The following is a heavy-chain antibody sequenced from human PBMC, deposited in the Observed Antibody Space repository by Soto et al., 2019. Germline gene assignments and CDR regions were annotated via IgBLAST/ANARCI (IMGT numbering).Heavy chain of an antibody. CDR1: GFTFSSYS. CDR3: ATDPPGGDYYMDV. Sequence: GGSLRLSCAASGFTFSSYSMNWVRQAPGKGLEWVSSISSSSSYIYYADSVKGRFTISRDNAKNSLYLQMNSLRAEDTAVYYCATDPPGGDYYMDVWGKGTTVTVSS. CDR2: ISSSSSYI. V-gene: IGHV3-21*01. J-gene: IGHJ6*03. D-gene: IGHD3-10*01.